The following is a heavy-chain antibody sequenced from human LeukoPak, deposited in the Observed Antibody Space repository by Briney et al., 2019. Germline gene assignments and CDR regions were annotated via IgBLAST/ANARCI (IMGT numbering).Heavy chain of an antibody. V-gene: IGHV4-30-4*02. CDR3: TRCMVRGVSDY. J-gene: IGHJ4*02. D-gene: IGHD3-10*01. Sequence: SETLSLTCTVSGGSISNGDFYWTWIRQPPGKGLEWIGYLHYSGYTYHNPSLKSRITTSIDTSKNQFSLKMTSVTAADTAVYYCTRCMVRGVSDYWGQGTLVAVST. CDR1: GGSISNGDFY. CDR2: LHYSGYT.